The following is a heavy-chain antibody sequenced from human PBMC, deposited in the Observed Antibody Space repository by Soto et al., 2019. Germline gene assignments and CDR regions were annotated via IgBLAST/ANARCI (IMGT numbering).Heavy chain of an antibody. J-gene: IGHJ4*02. V-gene: IGHV1-8*01. CDR3: ARRGWSGNARVFDY. CDR2: MNPNSGNT. D-gene: IGHD2-15*01. CDR1: GYTFTSYD. Sequence: QVQLVQSGAEVKKPGDSVKVSCKASGYTFTSYDINWVRQATGQGLEWMGWMNPNSGNTGYAQKSQGRVTMTRNTSISTAYMELRSLRSEDTAVYYCARRGWSGNARVFDYWGQGTLVTVSS.